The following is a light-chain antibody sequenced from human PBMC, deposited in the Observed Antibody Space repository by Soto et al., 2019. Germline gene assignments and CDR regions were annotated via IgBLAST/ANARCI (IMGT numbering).Light chain of an antibody. V-gene: IGKV3-15*01. CDR3: QQYGDSPWT. CDR2: GVS. J-gene: IGKJ1*01. CDR1: QSVSVN. Sequence: EIVMTQSPGTLAVSPGELATLSCRASQSVSVNLAWYQQKPGQAPRLLIYGVSTRATGIPARFSGSGSGTDFTLTISRLVPEDFAVYYCQQYGDSPWTFGQGTKVDIK.